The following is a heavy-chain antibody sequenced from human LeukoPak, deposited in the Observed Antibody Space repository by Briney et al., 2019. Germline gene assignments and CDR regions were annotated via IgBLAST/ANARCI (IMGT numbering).Heavy chain of an antibody. J-gene: IGHJ6*02. CDR2: IIPILGIA. CDR1: GGTFSSYA. V-gene: IGHV1-69*04. CDR3: ARDRSAAAGTRFFGMDV. Sequence: SVKVSCKASGGTFSSYAISWVRQAPGQGPKWMGRIIPILGIANYAQKFQGRVTITADKSTSTAYMELSSLRSEDTAVYYCARDRSAAAGTRFFGMDVWGQGTTVTVSS. D-gene: IGHD6-13*01.